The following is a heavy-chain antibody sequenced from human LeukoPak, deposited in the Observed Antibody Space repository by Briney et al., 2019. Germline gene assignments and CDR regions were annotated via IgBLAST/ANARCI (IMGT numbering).Heavy chain of an antibody. J-gene: IGHJ3*02. CDR2: INSDGSST. CDR1: GFTFSSYW. Sequence: GGSLRLSCAASGFTFSSYWMHWVRQAPGKGLVWVSRINSDGSSTSYADSVKGRFTISRDNAKNTLYLQMNSLRAEDTAVYYCARVVVVPRAFDIWGQGTMVTVSS. D-gene: IGHD2-15*01. V-gene: IGHV3-74*01. CDR3: ARVVVVPRAFDI.